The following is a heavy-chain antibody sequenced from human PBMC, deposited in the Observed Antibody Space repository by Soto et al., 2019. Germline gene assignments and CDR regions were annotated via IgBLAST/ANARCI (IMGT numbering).Heavy chain of an antibody. D-gene: IGHD3-9*01. V-gene: IGHV4-31*03. CDR2: IYYSGST. CDR3: ARSGFDWLFPLVDY. CDR1: GGSISSGGYY. Sequence: SETLSLTCTVSGGSISSGGYYWSWIRQHPGKGLEWIGYIYYSGSTYYNPSLKSRVTISVDTSKNQFSLKLSSVTAADTAVYYCARSGFDWLFPLVDYWGQGTLGTVSS. J-gene: IGHJ4*02.